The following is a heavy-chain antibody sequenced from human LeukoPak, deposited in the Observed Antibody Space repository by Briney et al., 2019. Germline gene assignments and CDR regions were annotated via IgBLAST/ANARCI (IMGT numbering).Heavy chain of an antibody. CDR2: ISSSSSYK. Sequence: PGWSLRLSCAASGFTFSSYSMNSVRQAPGRGLEWVSSISSSSSYKYYADSVKGRFTISRDNAKNSLYLQMNSLRAEDTAVYYCASDFKDLDAFDIWGQGTMVTVSS. J-gene: IGHJ3*02. CDR1: GFTFSSYS. CDR3: ASDFKDLDAFDI. V-gene: IGHV3-21*01.